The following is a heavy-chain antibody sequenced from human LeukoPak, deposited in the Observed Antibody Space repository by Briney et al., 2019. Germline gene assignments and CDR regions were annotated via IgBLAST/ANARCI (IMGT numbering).Heavy chain of an antibody. V-gene: IGHV3-21*01. J-gene: IGHJ3*01. Sequence: NPGGSLRLSCAASGFTFSSYSMNWVRQAPGKGLEWVSSISSSSSYIYYADSVKGRFTISRDNAKNSLYLQMNSLRAEDTAVYYCTRDLGDFWSGYHRWGQGTMVTVSS. CDR2: ISSSSSYI. CDR3: TRDLGDFWSGYHR. CDR1: GFTFSSYS. D-gene: IGHD3-3*01.